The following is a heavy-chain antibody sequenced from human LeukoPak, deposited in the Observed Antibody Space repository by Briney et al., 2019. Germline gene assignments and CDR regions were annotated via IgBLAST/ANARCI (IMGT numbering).Heavy chain of an antibody. V-gene: IGHV4-34*01. J-gene: IGHJ4*02. CDR1: GGSFSGYY. CDR3: ARAILERWLQKAPFDY. CDR2: INHSGST. D-gene: IGHD5-12*01. Sequence: SETLSLTCAVYGGSFSGYYWSWIRQPPGKGLEWIGEINHSGSTNYNPSLKSRVTISVDTSKNQFSLKLSSVTAADTAVYYCARAILERWLQKAPFDYWGQGTLVTVSS.